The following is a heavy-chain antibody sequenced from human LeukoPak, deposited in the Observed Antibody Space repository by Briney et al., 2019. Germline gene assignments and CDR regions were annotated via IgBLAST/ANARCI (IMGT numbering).Heavy chain of an antibody. CDR3: GKVPRECSGGSCSARGDS. V-gene: IGHV3-23*01. J-gene: IGHJ4*02. Sequence: QSGRSLRPSCAPSGFTFSRYTISWVRHAPGKWLEWVSSISGSGGSTYYADSVKGRLTISRDHSKNTLYMQMTSLRAEQPAVYYCGKVPRECSGGSCSARGDSWGQGTLVSVSS. D-gene: IGHD2-15*01. CDR1: GFTFSRYT. CDR2: ISGSGGST.